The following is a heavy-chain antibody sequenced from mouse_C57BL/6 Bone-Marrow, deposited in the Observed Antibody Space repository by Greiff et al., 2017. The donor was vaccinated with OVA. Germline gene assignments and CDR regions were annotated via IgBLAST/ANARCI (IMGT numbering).Heavy chain of an antibody. V-gene: IGHV1-19*01. CDR2: INPYNGGT. CDR1: GYTFTDYY. J-gene: IGHJ2*01. CDR3: ARSYYYGSSYYYFDY. D-gene: IGHD1-1*01. Sequence: EVQLQQSGPVLVKPGASVKMSCKASGYTFTDYYMNWVKQSHGKSLEWIGVINPYNGGTSYNQKFKGKATLTVDKSSSTAYMELNSLTSADSAVYYCARSYYYGSSYYYFDYWGQGTTLTVSS.